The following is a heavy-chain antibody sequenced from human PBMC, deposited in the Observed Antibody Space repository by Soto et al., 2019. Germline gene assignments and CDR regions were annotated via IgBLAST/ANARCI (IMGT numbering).Heavy chain of an antibody. Sequence: XVKVSGKASVYTFTRYVINWVRQATGQGLEWMGWMNPNSGNTGYAQKFQGRVTMTRNTSISTAYMELSSLRSEDTAVYYCARGNRKIWGSYRSDYWGQGTLVTVSS. J-gene: IGHJ4*02. D-gene: IGHD3-16*02. CDR2: MNPNSGNT. CDR1: VYTFTRYV. CDR3: ARGNRKIWGSYRSDY. V-gene: IGHV1-8*01.